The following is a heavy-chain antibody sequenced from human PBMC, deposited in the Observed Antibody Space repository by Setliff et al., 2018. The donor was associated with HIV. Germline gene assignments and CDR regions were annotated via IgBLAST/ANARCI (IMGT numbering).Heavy chain of an antibody. V-gene: IGHV3-30*02. CDR3: AKDVYVAKYYYGGSGYSGSYYFDY. D-gene: IGHD3-22*01. CDR2: IRYDGSNQ. Sequence: PGGSLRLSCAASGFTFSTYGMQWVRQAPGKGLEWVAFIRYDGSNQYYADSVKGRFTISRDNSKNTLYLQMNSLRAEDTAVYYCAKDVYVAKYYYGGSGYSGSYYFDYWGQGTLVTVSS. CDR1: GFTFSTYG. J-gene: IGHJ4*02.